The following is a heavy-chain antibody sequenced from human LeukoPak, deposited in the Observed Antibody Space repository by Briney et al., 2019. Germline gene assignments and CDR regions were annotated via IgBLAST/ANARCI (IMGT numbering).Heavy chain of an antibody. D-gene: IGHD4-17*01. CDR1: GVYINSVGYA. J-gene: IGHJ5*02. CDR2: IYHSGCA. V-gene: IGHV4-30-2*01. CDR3: ARGEVTTGGFDP. Sequence: SQAVTLTWSVCGVYINSVGYAWRRIGKTPGKGVGWIGYIYHSGCAYYIPSLKSRGTISVDRTKNQFSLKLSSVTAADTAVYYCARGEVTTGGFDPWGQGTLVTVSS.